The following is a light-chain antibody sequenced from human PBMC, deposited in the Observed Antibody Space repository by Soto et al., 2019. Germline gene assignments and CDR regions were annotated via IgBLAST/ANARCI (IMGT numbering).Light chain of an antibody. CDR1: TSDVAYYDL. CDR3: CTYAGHVPK. Sequence: QSALTQPASVSGSPGQSITISCARTTSDVAYYDLVSWYQQHPGRAPKLLIYEVHKRPSGISVRFSGSKSGATASLTISGLLPEDEAVYFCCTYAGHVPKFGGGTKLTVL. J-gene: IGLJ2*01. CDR2: EVH. V-gene: IGLV2-23*02.